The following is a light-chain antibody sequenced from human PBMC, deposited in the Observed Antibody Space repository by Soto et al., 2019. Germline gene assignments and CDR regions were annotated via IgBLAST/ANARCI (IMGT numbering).Light chain of an antibody. CDR3: QQCYSPPST. Sequence: DLPMTQSPSALSTSVGDAGLIICRASQSISSYLDWYQQKPGQAPKLLIYAASTMESGVPSRFSGSGSGTDFTLTISSLQPEDFTTYYCQQCYSPPSTFCQGTRLEIK. V-gene: IGKV1-39*01. J-gene: IGKJ5*01. CDR1: QSISSY. CDR2: AAS.